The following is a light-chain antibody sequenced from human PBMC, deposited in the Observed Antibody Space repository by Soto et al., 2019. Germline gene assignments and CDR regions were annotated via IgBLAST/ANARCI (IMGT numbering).Light chain of an antibody. CDR3: QQYNNWRT. V-gene: IGKV3-15*01. J-gene: IGKJ1*01. Sequence: EIVMTQSPATLSVSPGERVTLSCRASQNIRSDLAWYQQKPGQAPRLLIYGASTRATGIPARFSGNGSATEFTLTISSLQSEDFAVYYCQQYNNWRTFGQGTKVDIK. CDR1: QNIRSD. CDR2: GAS.